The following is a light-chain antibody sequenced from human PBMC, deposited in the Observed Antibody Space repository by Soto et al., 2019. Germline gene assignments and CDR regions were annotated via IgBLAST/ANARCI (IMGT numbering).Light chain of an antibody. CDR1: QTISSN. J-gene: IGKJ1*01. CDR3: QQSFSTPPT. CDR2: SAS. Sequence: DIQMTQSPSSLSASVGDRVTITCRASQTISSNLNWFQQKPGKAPKFLISSASTLESGVPSRFSGSGSGTDFTLTITSLQPEDFATYYCQQSFSTPPTFGQGTKVDIK. V-gene: IGKV1-39*01.